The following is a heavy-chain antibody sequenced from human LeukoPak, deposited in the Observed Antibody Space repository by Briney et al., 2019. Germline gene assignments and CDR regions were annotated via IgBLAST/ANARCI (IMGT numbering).Heavy chain of an antibody. D-gene: IGHD2-2*02. Sequence: ASVKVSCKASEYTFTSYDINWVRQATGQGLEWMGWMNPNSGNTGYAQKFQGRVTITRNTSISTAYMELSSLRSEDTAVYYCARSWGPAAIYPWGQGTLVTVSS. CDR3: ARSWGPAAIYP. CDR2: MNPNSGNT. V-gene: IGHV1-8*03. CDR1: EYTFTSYD. J-gene: IGHJ5*02.